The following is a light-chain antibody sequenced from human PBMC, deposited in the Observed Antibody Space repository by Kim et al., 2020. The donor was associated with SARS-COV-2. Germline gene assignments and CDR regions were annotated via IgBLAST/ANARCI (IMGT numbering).Light chain of an antibody. CDR1: KLGDKY. J-gene: IGLJ3*02. CDR2: QDS. V-gene: IGLV3-1*01. CDR3: QAWDSSINWV. Sequence: VAPGQTASITCSGDKLGDKYACWYQQKPGQAPVLVIYQDSKRPSGIPVRFSGSNSGNTATLTISGTQAMDEADYYCQAWDSSINWVFGGGTQMTVL.